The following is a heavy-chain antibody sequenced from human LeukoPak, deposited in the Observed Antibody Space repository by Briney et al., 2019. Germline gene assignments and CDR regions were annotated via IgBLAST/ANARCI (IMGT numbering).Heavy chain of an antibody. D-gene: IGHD3-10*01. V-gene: IGHV3-30-3*01. J-gene: IGHJ4*02. CDR3: ARSGDRDHFDY. Sequence: GGSLRLSCAASGFTFSSYAMHWVRQAPGKGLEWVAVISYDGSNKYYADSVKGRFTISRDNSKNTLYLQMNSLRAEDTAVYYCARSGDRDHFDYWGQGALVTVSS. CDR1: GFTFSSYA. CDR2: ISYDGSNK.